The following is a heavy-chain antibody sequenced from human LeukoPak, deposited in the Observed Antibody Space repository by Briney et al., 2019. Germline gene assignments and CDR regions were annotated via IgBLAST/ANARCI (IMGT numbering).Heavy chain of an antibody. J-gene: IGHJ4*02. CDR2: ISYDGSNK. CDR1: EFTFSSYG. V-gene: IGHV3-30*18. CDR3: EKDHDSSGWYADYFDY. D-gene: IGHD6-19*01. Sequence: GGSQRLSCASSEFTFSSYGMHGVRQAPGKGVDWVAVISYDGSNKYYADSVKGRFTISSDNSKNTLYLQMNSLRAEDTAVYYCEKDHDSSGWYADYFDYWGQGTLVTVSS.